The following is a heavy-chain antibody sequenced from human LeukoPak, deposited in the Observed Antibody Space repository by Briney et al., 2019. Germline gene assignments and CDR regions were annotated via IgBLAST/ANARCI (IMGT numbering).Heavy chain of an antibody. J-gene: IGHJ6*03. CDR1: GYTFTSYD. D-gene: IGHD6-13*01. CDR3: AREGIAAAGTRYYYYMDV. CDR2: MNPNSGNT. V-gene: IGHV1-8*01. Sequence: ASVKVSCKASGYTFTSYDISWVRQATGQGLEWMGWMNPNSGNTGYAQKFQGRVTMTRNTSISTAYMELSSLRSEDTAVYYCAREGIAAAGTRYYYYMDVWGKGTTVTVSS.